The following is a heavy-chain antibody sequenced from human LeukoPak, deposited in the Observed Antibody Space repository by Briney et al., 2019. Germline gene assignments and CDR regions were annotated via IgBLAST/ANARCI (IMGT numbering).Heavy chain of an antibody. CDR3: ARGVRGGRFDY. CDR1: GGFISSYY. Sequence: SETLSLTCTVSGGFISSYYWSWIRQPPGKGLEWIGYIYYSGSTNYNPSLKSRVTISVDTSKNQFSLKLSSVTAADTAVYYCARGVRGGRFDYWGQGTLVTVSS. J-gene: IGHJ4*02. D-gene: IGHD2-15*01. CDR2: IYYSGST. V-gene: IGHV4-59*01.